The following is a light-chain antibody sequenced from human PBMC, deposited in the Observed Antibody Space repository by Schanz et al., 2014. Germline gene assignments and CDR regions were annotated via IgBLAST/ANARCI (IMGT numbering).Light chain of an antibody. CDR2: EVS. J-gene: IGLJ2*01. Sequence: QSALTQPPSASGSPGQSVTISCTGTSSDVGGYKYVSWYQQHPGKAPKLMIYEVSRRPSGVPDRFSGSKSGNTASLTVSGLQAEDEAHYYCCSYAGSYTLLFGGGTKLTVL. V-gene: IGLV2-8*01. CDR3: CSYAGSYTLL. CDR1: SSDVGGYKY.